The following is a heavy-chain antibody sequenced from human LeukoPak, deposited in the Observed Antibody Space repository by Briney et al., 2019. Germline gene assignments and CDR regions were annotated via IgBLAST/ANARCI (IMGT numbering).Heavy chain of an antibody. D-gene: IGHD5-18*01. V-gene: IGHV4-59*01. CDR2: ISYTGSA. Sequence: SSETLSLTCTVSGGSISGYYWNWIRQPPGKGLEWIGYISYTGSANYSPSLKSRVTISVDTSKNQFSLKVTSLTAADTAVYYCARDKQPGDYWGQGTLVTVSS. CDR3: ARDKQPGDY. CDR1: GGSISGYY. J-gene: IGHJ4*02.